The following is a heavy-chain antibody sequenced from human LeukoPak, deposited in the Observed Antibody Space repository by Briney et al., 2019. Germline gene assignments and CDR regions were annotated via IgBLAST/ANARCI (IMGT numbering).Heavy chain of an antibody. Sequence: GGSLRLSCVASGFTFSSYSMNWVRQAPGKGLEWVSSISSSSSYIYYADSVKGRFTISRDNAKNSLYLQMNSLRAEDTAVYYCARGPSSCFDYWGQGTLVTLSS. CDR2: ISSSSSYI. J-gene: IGHJ4*02. CDR1: GFTFSSYS. V-gene: IGHV3-21*01. CDR3: ARGPSSCFDY.